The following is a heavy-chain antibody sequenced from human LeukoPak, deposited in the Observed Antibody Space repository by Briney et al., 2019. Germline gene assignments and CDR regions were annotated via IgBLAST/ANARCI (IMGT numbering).Heavy chain of an antibody. Sequence: SQTLSLTCTVSGGSISSGGYYWSWIRQHPGKGLEWIGYIYYSGSTYYNPSLKSRVTISVDTSKNQFSLKLSSVAAADTAVYYCARQHSSGYFYWGQGTLVTVSS. V-gene: IGHV4-31*03. CDR1: GGSISSGGYY. CDR3: ARQHSSGYFY. J-gene: IGHJ4*02. D-gene: IGHD3-22*01. CDR2: IYYSGST.